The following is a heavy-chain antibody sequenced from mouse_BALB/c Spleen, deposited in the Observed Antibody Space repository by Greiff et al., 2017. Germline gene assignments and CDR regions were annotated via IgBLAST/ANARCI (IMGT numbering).Heavy chain of an antibody. CDR1: GFSLTSYG. CDR3: ARRILRYPYAMDY. V-gene: IGHV2-2*02. CDR2: IWSGGST. Sequence: VKLVESGPGLVQPSQSLSITCTVSGFSLTSYGVHWVRQSPGKGLEWLGVIWSGGSTDYNAAFISRLSISKDNSKSQVFFKMNSLQANDTAIYYCARRILRYPYAMDYWGQGTSVTVSS. J-gene: IGHJ4*01.